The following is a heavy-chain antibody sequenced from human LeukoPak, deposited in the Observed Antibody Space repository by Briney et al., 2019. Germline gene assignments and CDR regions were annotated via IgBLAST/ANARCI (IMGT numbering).Heavy chain of an antibody. V-gene: IGHV4-59*01. CDR1: GGSIRNYY. J-gene: IGHJ3*02. D-gene: IGHD6-13*01. CDR2: IYYSGST. CDR3: ARDREASAGYDAFDI. Sequence: PSETLSLTCAVSGGSIRNYYWSWIRQPPGKGLEWIGYIYYSGSTNYNPSLKSRVTISVDTSKNQFSLKLNSVTAADTAVYYCARDREASAGYDAFDIWGQGTMVTVSS.